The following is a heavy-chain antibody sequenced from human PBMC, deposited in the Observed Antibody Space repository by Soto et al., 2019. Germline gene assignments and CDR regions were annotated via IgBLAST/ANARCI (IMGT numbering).Heavy chain of an antibody. CDR2: IAFDGSYK. D-gene: IGHD3-22*01. Sequence: QVQLVESGGGVVQPGRSLRLSCAASGFTFSSHSMHWVRQAPGKGLEWVAVIAFDGSYKYYADSVKGRFTISRDNSQKALYLQMISLRAEDTAVYYCARGAIRVGAVTSFDYWGPGTLGTVSS. CDR3: ARGAIRVGAVTSFDY. J-gene: IGHJ4*02. V-gene: IGHV3-30*04. CDR1: GFTFSSHS.